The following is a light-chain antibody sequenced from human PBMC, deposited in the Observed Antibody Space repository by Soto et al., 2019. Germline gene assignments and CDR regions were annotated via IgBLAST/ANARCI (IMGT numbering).Light chain of an antibody. CDR2: LNSDGSH. V-gene: IGLV4-69*01. J-gene: IGLJ2*01. Sequence: QLVLTQSPSASPSLGASVKLTCTRSSGTSNNAIAWHQQQSEKGPRYLMKLNSDGSHSKGDGIPDRFSGSSSGAERYLTISSLQSEDEADYYCQTWGSGIVVFGGGTKLTVL. CDR3: QTWGSGIVV. CDR1: SGTSNNA.